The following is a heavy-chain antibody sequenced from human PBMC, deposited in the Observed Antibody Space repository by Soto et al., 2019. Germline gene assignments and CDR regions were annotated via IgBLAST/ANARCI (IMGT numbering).Heavy chain of an antibody. CDR2: INPNSGGT. J-gene: IGHJ4*02. Sequence: ASVQVSCKASGYTFTGYYMHWVRQAPGQGLEWMGWINPNSGGTNYAQKFQGWVTMTRDTSISTAYMELSRLRSDDTAVYYCAREYSSGLILFDYWGQGTLVTVSS. D-gene: IGHD6-19*01. CDR3: AREYSSGLILFDY. CDR1: GYTFTGYY. V-gene: IGHV1-2*04.